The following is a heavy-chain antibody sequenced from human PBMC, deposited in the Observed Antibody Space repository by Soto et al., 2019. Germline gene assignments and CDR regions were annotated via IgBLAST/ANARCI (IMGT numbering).Heavy chain of an antibody. CDR2: ISAYNGNT. Sequence: GASVKVSCKASGYSFTGYGISWVRQAPGQGLEWMGWISAYNGNTNYAQKLQGRVTMTTDTSTSTAFMKLRSLRTDDTAVYYCARDSSGWYVGYFDYWGRGTLVTVSS. D-gene: IGHD6-19*01. V-gene: IGHV1-18*01. CDR3: ARDSSGWYVGYFDY. CDR1: GYSFTGYG. J-gene: IGHJ4*02.